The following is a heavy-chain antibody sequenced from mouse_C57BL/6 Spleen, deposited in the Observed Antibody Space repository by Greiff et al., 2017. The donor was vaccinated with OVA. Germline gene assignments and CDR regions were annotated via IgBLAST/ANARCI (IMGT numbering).Heavy chain of an antibody. CDR2: IDPETGGT. V-gene: IGHV1-15*01. J-gene: IGHJ3*01. CDR1: GYTFTDYE. D-gene: IGHD2-4*01. CDR3: TREGYDYDVCAY. Sequence: QVQLQQSGAELVRPGASVTLSCKASGYTFTDYEMHWVKQTPVHGLEWIGAIDPETGGTAYNQKFKGKAILTADKSSSTAYMELRSLTSEDSAVDYYTREGYDYDVCAYWGQGTLVTVSA.